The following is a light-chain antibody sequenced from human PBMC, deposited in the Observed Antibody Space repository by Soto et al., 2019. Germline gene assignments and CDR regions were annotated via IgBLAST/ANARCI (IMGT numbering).Light chain of an antibody. Sequence: EIVITQSPLSLSVTPGEPAAISCRSSESLLHSDGYNFLDWYLQKPEQSPQLLISLGSHRPSGVPDRFSGSGSATDFTLKISRVEAEDVGVYYCMQTLQTGYTFGQGTKLEI. V-gene: IGKV2-28*01. CDR2: LGS. CDR1: ESLLHSDGYNF. CDR3: MQTLQTGYT. J-gene: IGKJ2*01.